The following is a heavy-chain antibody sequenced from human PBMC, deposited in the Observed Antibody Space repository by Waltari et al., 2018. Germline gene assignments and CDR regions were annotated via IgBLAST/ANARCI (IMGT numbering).Heavy chain of an antibody. D-gene: IGHD4-17*01. V-gene: IGHV4-59*01. CDR2: IYYSGST. J-gene: IGHJ4*02. Sequence: QVQLQESGPGLVKPSETLSLTCTVSGGSISSYYWSWIRQPPGKGLEWIGYIYYSGSTNYNPSLKSRVTISVDTSKNQFSLKLSSVTAADTAVYYCARDTAWEYGDYASYFDYWGQGTLVTVSS. CDR1: GGSISSYY. CDR3: ARDTAWEYGDYASYFDY.